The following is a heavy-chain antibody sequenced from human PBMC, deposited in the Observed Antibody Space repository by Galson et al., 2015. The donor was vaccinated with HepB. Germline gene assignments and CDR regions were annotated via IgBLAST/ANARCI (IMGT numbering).Heavy chain of an antibody. CDR2: ISYDGSNK. CDR3: ARDKPTVTPVTSYYYYGMDV. Sequence: SLRLSCAASGFTFSSYAMHWVRQAPGKGLEWVAVISYDGSNKYYADSVKGRFTISRDNSKNTLYLQMNSLRAEDTAVYYCARDKPTVTPVTSYYYYGMDVWGQGTTVTVSS. D-gene: IGHD4-17*01. J-gene: IGHJ6*02. V-gene: IGHV3-30-3*01. CDR1: GFTFSSYA.